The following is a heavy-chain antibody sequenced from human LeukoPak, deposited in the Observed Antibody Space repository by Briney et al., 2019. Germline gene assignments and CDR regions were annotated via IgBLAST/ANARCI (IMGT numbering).Heavy chain of an antibody. CDR1: GDSMSSHY. CDR2: VYYTGST. D-gene: IGHD1-26*01. Sequence: SETLSLTCTVSGDSMSSHYWSWIRQPPGKGLEWIGYVYYTGSTNYNPSLKSRVTISVDTSKNQFSLKLSSVTAADTAVYYCASQRYSGSYLDAFDIWGQGTMVTVSS. V-gene: IGHV4-59*11. CDR3: ASQRYSGSYLDAFDI. J-gene: IGHJ3*02.